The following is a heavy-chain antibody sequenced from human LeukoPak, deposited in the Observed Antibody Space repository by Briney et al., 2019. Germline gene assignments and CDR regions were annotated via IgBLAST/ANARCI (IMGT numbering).Heavy chain of an antibody. CDR3: ARVYRRKQWLGIDY. D-gene: IGHD6-19*01. V-gene: IGHV3-30-3*01. J-gene: IGHJ4*02. CDR1: GFTFSSYA. CDR2: ISYDGSNK. Sequence: GGSLRLSCAASGFTFSSYAMHWVRQAPGKGLEWVAVISYDGSNKYYADSVKGRFTISRDNSKNTLYLQMNSLRAEDTAVYYCARVYRRKQWLGIDYWGQGTLVTVSS.